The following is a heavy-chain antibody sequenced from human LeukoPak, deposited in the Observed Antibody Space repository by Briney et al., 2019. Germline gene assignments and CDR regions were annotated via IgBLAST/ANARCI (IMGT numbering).Heavy chain of an antibody. Sequence: GGSLRLSCAASGFTFSSYAMSWVRQAPRKGLESVSAISGSGGSTYYADSGKGRFTISRDNSKNTLYLQMNSLRAEDKAVYYCARRYYDILTGYSNWGQGTLVTVSS. CDR1: GFTFSSYA. CDR3: ARRYYDILTGYSN. V-gene: IGHV3-23*01. D-gene: IGHD3-9*01. CDR2: ISGSGGST. J-gene: IGHJ4*02.